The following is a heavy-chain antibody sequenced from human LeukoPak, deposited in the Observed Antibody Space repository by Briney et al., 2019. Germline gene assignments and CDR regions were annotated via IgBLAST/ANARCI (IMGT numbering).Heavy chain of an antibody. J-gene: IGHJ4*02. V-gene: IGHV1-46*01. CDR2: INPIGGTT. CDR3: ARQQGLQNLNFDY. D-gene: IGHD4-11*01. CDR1: GYTFTSYG. Sequence: GASVKVSCKASGYTFTSYGISWVRQAPGQGLEWMGIINPIGGTTDYPQKFQGRVTMTRDTSTSTVYMELSSLSPEDTAVYYCARQQGLQNLNFDYWGQGALVTVSS.